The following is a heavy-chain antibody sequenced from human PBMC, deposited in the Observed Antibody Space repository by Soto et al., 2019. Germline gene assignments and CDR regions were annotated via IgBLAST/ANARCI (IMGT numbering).Heavy chain of an antibody. CDR3: ASSNARGDPDCSSTSCAVFDY. CDR2: IYYSGST. CDR1: GGSISSGGYY. Sequence: SETLSLTCTVSGGSISSGGYYWSWIRQHPGKGLEWIGYIYYSGSTYYNPSLKSRVTISVDTSKNQFSLKLSSVTAADTAVYYCASSNARGDPDCSSTSCAVFDYWGQGTLVTVSS. J-gene: IGHJ4*02. V-gene: IGHV4-31*03. D-gene: IGHD2-2*01.